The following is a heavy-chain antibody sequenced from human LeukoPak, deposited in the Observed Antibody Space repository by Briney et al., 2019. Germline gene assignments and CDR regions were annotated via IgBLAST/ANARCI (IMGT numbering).Heavy chain of an antibody. CDR3: ARGSPQVYYDFLGDDY. CDR1: GYTFTDYY. V-gene: IGHV1-46*01. J-gene: IGHJ4*02. Sequence: ASVKVSCKASGYTFTDYYMHWVRQAPGQGLEWMGIINPSGGSTSYAQKFQGRVTMTRDTSTGTVYMELSSLRSEDTAVYYCARGSPQVYYDFLGDDYWGQGTLVTVSS. CDR2: INPSGGST. D-gene: IGHD3-22*01.